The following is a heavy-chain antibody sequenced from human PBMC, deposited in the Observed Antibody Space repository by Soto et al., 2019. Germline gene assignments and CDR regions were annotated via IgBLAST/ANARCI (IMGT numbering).Heavy chain of an antibody. CDR3: ARKLPTQGWFDP. CDR1: GYSISSNNW. J-gene: IGHJ5*02. CDR2: IHYSGST. V-gene: IGHV4-28*01. D-gene: IGHD5-18*01. Sequence: QVQLQESGPGLVKPSDTLSLTCAVSGYSISSNNWWGWIRQPPGKGLEWIGYIHYSGSTYYNPSLKSRATLSVDTSKNQFSLKVSSVTAVDTAVYYCARKLPTQGWFDPWGQGTLVTVSS.